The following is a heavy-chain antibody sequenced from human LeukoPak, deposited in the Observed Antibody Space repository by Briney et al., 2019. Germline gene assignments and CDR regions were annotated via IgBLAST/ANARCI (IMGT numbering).Heavy chain of an antibody. D-gene: IGHD3-22*01. CDR2: IKQDGSEK. CDR3: ARVEYYYDSSGYCDH. Sequence: PGGSLRLSCAASGFTFSSYWMSWVRQAPGKGLEWVANIKQDGSEKYYVDSVKGRFTIPRDNAKNSLYLQMNSLRAEDTAVYYCARVEYYYDSSGYCDHWGQGTLVTVSS. J-gene: IGHJ5*02. CDR1: GFTFSSYW. V-gene: IGHV3-7*01.